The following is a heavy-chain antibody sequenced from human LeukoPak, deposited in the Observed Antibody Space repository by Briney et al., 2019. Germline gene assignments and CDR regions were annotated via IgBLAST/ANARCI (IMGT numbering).Heavy chain of an antibody. V-gene: IGHV1-69*04. Sequence: GASVKVSCKASGGTFSSYAISWVRQAPGQGLEWMGRIIPILGIANYAQKFQGRVTITADKSTSTAYMELSSLRSEDTAVYYCARDPNLRGSNYDGPWGQGTLVTVSS. CDR3: ARDPNLRGSNYDGP. D-gene: IGHD1-26*01. CDR1: GGTFSSYA. J-gene: IGHJ5*02. CDR2: IIPILGIA.